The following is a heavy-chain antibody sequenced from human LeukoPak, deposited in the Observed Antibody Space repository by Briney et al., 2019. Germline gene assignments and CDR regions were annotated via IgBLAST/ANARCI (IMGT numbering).Heavy chain of an antibody. V-gene: IGHV4-39*07. CDR2: IYYSGST. D-gene: IGHD3-3*01. J-gene: IGHJ4*02. CDR3: ASSITIFGVAYYFDS. CDR1: GGSISSSSYY. Sequence: SETLSLTCTVSGGSISSSSYYWGWIRQPPGKGLEWIGSIYYSGSTYYNPSLKSRVTISVDTSQNQFSLKLSSVTAADTAVYYCASSITIFGVAYYFDSWGKGTLVTVSS.